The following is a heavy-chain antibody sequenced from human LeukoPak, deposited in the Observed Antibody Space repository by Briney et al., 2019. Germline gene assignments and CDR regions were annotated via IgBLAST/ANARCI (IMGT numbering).Heavy chain of an antibody. J-gene: IGHJ4*02. D-gene: IGHD2-15*01. CDR1: GGSISSYY. CDR2: IYYSGST. Sequence: SETLSLTCTVSGGSISSYYWSWIRQTPGKGLEWIGYIYYSGSTNYNPSLKSRVTISVDTSKNQFSLKLSSVTAADTAVYYCARGEVARGPFDYWGQGTLVTVSS. CDR3: ARGEVARGPFDY. V-gene: IGHV4-59*01.